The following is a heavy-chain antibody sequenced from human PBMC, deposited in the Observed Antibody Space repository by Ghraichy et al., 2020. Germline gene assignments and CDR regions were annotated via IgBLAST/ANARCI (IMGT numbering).Heavy chain of an antibody. J-gene: IGHJ6*02. CDR3: ARGSTVVRYYYYDGMDV. CDR1: EFTFSSYS. D-gene: IGHD4-23*01. V-gene: IGHV3-48*02. Sequence: GGSLRLSCVGSEFTFSSYSMNWVRQAPGKGLEWVSYITSSSRFISYADSVTGRFTVSRDNGQNSLYLQMKSLRDEDTAVYYCARGSTVVRYYYYDGMDVWGQGTTVTVSS. CDR2: ITSSSRFI.